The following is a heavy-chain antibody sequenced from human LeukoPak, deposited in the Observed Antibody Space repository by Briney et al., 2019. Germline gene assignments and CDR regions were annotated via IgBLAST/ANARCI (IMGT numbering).Heavy chain of an antibody. J-gene: IGHJ4*02. V-gene: IGHV4-4*07. D-gene: IGHD3-10*01. Sequence: SETLSLTCAVSGGSISSSNWWSWIRQPAGKGLEWIGRIYTSGSTNYNPSLKSRVTMSVDTSKNQFSLKLSSVTAADTAVYYCARATFYYGSGSYFDYWGQGTLVTVSS. CDR2: IYTSGST. CDR1: GGSISSSNW. CDR3: ARATFYYGSGSYFDY.